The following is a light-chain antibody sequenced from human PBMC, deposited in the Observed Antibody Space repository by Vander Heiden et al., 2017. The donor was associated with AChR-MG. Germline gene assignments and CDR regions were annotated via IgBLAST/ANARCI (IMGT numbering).Light chain of an antibody. V-gene: IGLV3-9*01. CDR3: QVWDSSTWV. CDR1: NLGIRI. J-gene: IGLJ3*02. CDR2: RDA. Sequence: SYELTQPLSVSVALGQTAKITCGGNNLGIRIVHWYQQKTGQAPVLVIYRDANRPSGIPERIPGSKSRNTATLTISRAQAGDEADYYCQVWDSSTWVFGGGTKLTVL.